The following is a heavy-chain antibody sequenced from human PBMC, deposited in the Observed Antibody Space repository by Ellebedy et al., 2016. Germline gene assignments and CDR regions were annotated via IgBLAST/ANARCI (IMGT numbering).Heavy chain of an antibody. CDR3: ARITGAYYYDSSGSFDD. V-gene: IGHV1-69*13. CDR2: IIPIFGTA. Sequence: SVKVSCXASGGTFSSYAISWVRQAPGQGLEWMGGIIPIFGTANYAQKFQGRVTITADESTSTAYMELSSLRSEDTAVYYCARITGAYYYDSSGSFDDWGQGTLVTVSS. CDR1: GGTFSSYA. J-gene: IGHJ4*02. D-gene: IGHD3-22*01.